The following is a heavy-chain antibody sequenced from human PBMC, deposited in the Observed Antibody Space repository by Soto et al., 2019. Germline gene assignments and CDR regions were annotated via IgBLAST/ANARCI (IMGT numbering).Heavy chain of an antibody. D-gene: IGHD3-3*01. V-gene: IGHV1-69*13. J-gene: IGHJ4*02. CDR1: GGTFSSYA. CDR3: ARGTALRFLEWLSDFDY. CDR2: IIPIFGTA. Sequence: GASVKVSCKASGGTFSSYAISWGRQAPGEGLEWMGGIIPIFGTANYAQKFQGRVTITADESTSTAYMELSSLRSEDTAVYYCARGTALRFLEWLSDFDYWGQGTLVTVSS.